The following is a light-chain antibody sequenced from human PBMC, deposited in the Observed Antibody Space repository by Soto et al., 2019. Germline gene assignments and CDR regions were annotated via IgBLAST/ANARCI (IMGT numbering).Light chain of an antibody. V-gene: IGLV1-40*01. J-gene: IGLJ3*02. Sequence: QSAPTQPPSVSGAPRQRVTISCTGSSSNIGAGYDVHWYQQLPGTAPKLLIYGNSNRPSGVPDRFSGSKSGASASLAITGLQAEDEADYYCQSYDISLTTWVFGGGTKLTVL. CDR3: QSYDISLTTWV. CDR1: SSNIGAGYD. CDR2: GNS.